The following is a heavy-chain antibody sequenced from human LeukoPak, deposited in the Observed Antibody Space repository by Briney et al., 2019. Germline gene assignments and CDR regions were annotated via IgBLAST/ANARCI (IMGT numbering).Heavy chain of an antibody. D-gene: IGHD3-10*01. Sequence: GASVNVSCKASGYTFTSYYMHWVRQAPGQGLEWMGIINPSGGSTSYAQKFQGRVTMTRDTSTSTVYMELSSLRSEDTAVYYCARGDGSGSYHYYYYYGMDVWGQGTTVTVSS. V-gene: IGHV1-46*01. J-gene: IGHJ6*02. CDR3: ARGDGSGSYHYYYYYGMDV. CDR1: GYTFTSYY. CDR2: INPSGGST.